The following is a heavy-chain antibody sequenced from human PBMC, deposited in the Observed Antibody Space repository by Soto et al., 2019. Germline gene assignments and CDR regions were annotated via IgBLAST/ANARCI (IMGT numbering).Heavy chain of an antibody. D-gene: IGHD3-10*01. CDR2: LYYSGST. V-gene: IGHV4-61*01. CDR1: GGSVSSGSYY. CDR3: ADCPAPRFGDSIYYFDY. J-gene: IGHJ4*02. Sequence: QVQLQESGPGLVKPSETLSLTCTVSGGSVSSGSYYWSWIRQPQGKGLEWIGYLYYSGSTNYNPSPKSRVTISVDTANNQCHLKLSSVTAADTAVYYCADCPAPRFGDSIYYFDYWGQGTLVTVSS.